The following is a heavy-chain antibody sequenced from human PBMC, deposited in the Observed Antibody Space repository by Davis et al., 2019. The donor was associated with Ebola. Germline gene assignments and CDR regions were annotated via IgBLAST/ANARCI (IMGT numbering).Heavy chain of an antibody. Sequence: SETLSLTCAVSGGSISSSNWWSWVRQPPGKGLEWIGEIYHSGSTNYNPSLKSRVTISVDKSKNQFSLKLSSVTAADTAVYYCAIRPVYRYYYYGMDVWGQGTTVTVSS. D-gene: IGHD6-6*01. V-gene: IGHV4-4*02. CDR1: GGSISSSNW. CDR3: AIRPVYRYYYYGMDV. CDR2: IYHSGST. J-gene: IGHJ6*02.